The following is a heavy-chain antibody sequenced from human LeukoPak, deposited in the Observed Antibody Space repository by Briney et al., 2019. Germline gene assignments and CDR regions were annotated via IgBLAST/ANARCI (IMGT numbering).Heavy chain of an antibody. CDR1: GGSFSGYY. J-gene: IGHJ4*02. CDR3: ARMYSSGWYREGFGY. V-gene: IGHV4-34*01. D-gene: IGHD6-19*01. Sequence: SETLSLTCAVYGGSFSGYYWSWIRQSPGKGLEWIGEINHSGSTNYNPSLKSRVTISVDTSKNQFSLKLSSVTAADTAVYYCARMYSSGWYREGFGYWGQGTLVTVSS. CDR2: INHSGST.